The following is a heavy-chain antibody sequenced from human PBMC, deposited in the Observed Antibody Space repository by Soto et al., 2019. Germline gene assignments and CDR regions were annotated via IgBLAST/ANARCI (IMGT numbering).Heavy chain of an antibody. Sequence: ASETLSLTCTVSGGSISSGGYYWSWIRQHPGKGLEWIGYIYYSGSTYYNPSLKSRVTISVDTSKNQFSLKLSSVTAADTAVYYCARAERPTTVTSFYFDYWGQGTLVTVSS. CDR1: GGSISSGGYY. J-gene: IGHJ4*02. V-gene: IGHV4-31*03. CDR2: IYYSGST. CDR3: ARAERPTTVTSFYFDY. D-gene: IGHD4-4*01.